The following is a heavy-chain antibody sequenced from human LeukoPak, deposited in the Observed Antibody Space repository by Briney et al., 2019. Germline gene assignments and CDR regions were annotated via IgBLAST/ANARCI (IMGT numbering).Heavy chain of an antibody. J-gene: IGHJ4*02. CDR2: IYSSGST. CDR1: GGSISSYY. CDR3: ARDRAVAGIDY. Sequence: SETLSLTCTVSGGSISSYYWSWIRQPPGKGLEWIGYIYSSGSTNYNPSLKSRITISVDTSKNQFSLKLSSVTAADTAVYYCARDRAVAGIDYWGQGTLVTVSS. V-gene: IGHV4-59*01. D-gene: IGHD6-19*01.